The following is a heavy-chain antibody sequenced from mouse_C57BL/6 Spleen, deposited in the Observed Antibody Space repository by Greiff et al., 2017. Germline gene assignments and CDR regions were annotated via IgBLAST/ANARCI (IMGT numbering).Heavy chain of an antibody. J-gene: IGHJ3*01. Sequence: QVHVKQPGAELVKPGASVKLSCKASGYTFTSYWMHWVKQRPGQGLEWIGMIHPNSGSTNYNEKFKSKATLTVDKSSSTAYMQLNSLTSEDSAVYYCARYDYDGAWFAYWGQGTLVTVSA. D-gene: IGHD2-4*01. CDR2: IHPNSGST. CDR3: ARYDYDGAWFAY. CDR1: GYTFTSYW. V-gene: IGHV1-64*01.